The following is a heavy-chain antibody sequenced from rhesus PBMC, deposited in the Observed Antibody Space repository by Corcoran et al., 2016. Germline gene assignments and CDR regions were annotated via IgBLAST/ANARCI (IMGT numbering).Heavy chain of an antibody. CDR3: ASGDSWNGGY. J-gene: IGHJ4*01. D-gene: IGHD1-14*01. V-gene: IGHV4-122*02. CDR2: STYSGRT. Sequence: QVQLQESGPGLVKPSETLSLTCAVSGYSISGYYWSWIRQAPGEGLEWIGYSTYSGRTSYNPSLKSRVTISRDTSKNQFSLKLSSVTAADTAVYYCASGDSWNGGYWGQGVLVTVSS. CDR1: GYSISGYY.